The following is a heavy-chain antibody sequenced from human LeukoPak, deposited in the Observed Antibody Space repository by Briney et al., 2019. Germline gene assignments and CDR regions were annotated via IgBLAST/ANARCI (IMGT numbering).Heavy chain of an antibody. D-gene: IGHD3-10*01. Sequence: SETLSLTCAVYGGSFSGYYWGWIRQPPGKGLEWIGEINHSGSTNYNPSLKSRVTISVDTSKNQFSLKLSSVTAADTAVYYCAGYYYGSGSYHNHPNFDYWGQGTLVTVSS. CDR3: AGYYYGSGSYHNHPNFDY. CDR2: INHSGST. J-gene: IGHJ4*02. V-gene: IGHV4-34*01. CDR1: GGSFSGYY.